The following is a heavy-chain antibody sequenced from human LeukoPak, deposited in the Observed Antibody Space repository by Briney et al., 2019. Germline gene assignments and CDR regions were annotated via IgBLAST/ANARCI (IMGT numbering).Heavy chain of an antibody. D-gene: IGHD2-2*01. J-gene: IGHJ4*02. CDR3: AKAPARSTGKGDYFDY. V-gene: IGHV3-30*02. CDR1: GFTFSSYG. Sequence: GGSLRLSCAASGFTFSSYGMHRVRQAPGKGLEWVAFIRYDGSNKYYADSVKGRFTISRDNSKNTLYLQMNSLRAEDTAVYYCAKAPARSTGKGDYFDYWGQGTLVTVSS. CDR2: IRYDGSNK.